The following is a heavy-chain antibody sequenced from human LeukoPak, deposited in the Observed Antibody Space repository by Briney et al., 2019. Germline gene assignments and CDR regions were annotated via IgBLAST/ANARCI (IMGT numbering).Heavy chain of an antibody. CDR2: IYYSGST. CDR1: GGSISSSSYY. Sequence: SETLSLTCTVSGGSISSSSYYWGWIRQPPGKGLEWIGSIYYSGSTYYNPSLKSRVTISVDTSKNQFSLKLGSVTAADTAVYYCARDRWGSSSWYYFDYWGQGTLVTVSS. D-gene: IGHD6-13*01. CDR3: ARDRWGSSSWYYFDY. J-gene: IGHJ4*02. V-gene: IGHV4-39*07.